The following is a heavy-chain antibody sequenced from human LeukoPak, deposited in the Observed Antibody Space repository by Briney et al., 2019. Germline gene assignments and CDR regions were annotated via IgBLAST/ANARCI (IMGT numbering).Heavy chain of an antibody. CDR2: MYNSGST. V-gene: IGHV4-59*01. CDR1: GASLRSYY. D-gene: IGHD2-2*01. CDR3: ARLGGPAAVDY. Sequence: SETLSLTCTVSGASLRSYYWRWIRQPPGRGLEWIGYMYNSGSTYYNPSRKRRVTISGDTSKNQFSLKLTSVTAADTAVYYCARLGGPAAVDYWGQGTLVTVSS. J-gene: IGHJ4*02.